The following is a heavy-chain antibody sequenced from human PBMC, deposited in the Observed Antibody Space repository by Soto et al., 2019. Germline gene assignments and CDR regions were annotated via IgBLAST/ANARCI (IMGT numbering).Heavy chain of an antibody. Sequence: LRLSCAASGFTFSSYGMHWVRQAPGKGLEWVAVISYDGSNKYYADSVKGRFTISRDNSKNTLYLQMNSLRAEDTAVYYCAKELESGVYYYYGMDVWSQGTTVTVSS. CDR2: ISYDGSNK. CDR1: GFTFSSYG. V-gene: IGHV3-30*18. D-gene: IGHD3-10*01. CDR3: AKELESGVYYYYGMDV. J-gene: IGHJ6*02.